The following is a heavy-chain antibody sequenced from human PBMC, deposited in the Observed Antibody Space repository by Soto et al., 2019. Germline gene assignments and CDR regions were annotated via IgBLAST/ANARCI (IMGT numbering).Heavy chain of an antibody. V-gene: IGHV1-18*01. Sequence: QVQLVQSGPEVKKPGASVKVSCKASGNTFASHGFSWVRPAPGQGLEWMGWISGFNGQTNYALKFQGRVTLTTATSTSTAYMELRSRRSDDTAVYFGARGDPRGVAVVRDYWGPRTLVPVSS. D-gene: IGHD2-15*01. J-gene: IGHJ4*02. CDR2: ISGFNGQT. CDR3: ARGDPRGVAVVRDY. CDR1: GNTFASHG.